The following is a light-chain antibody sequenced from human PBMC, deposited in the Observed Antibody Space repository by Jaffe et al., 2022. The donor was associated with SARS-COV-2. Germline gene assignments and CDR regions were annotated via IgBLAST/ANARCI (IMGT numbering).Light chain of an antibody. J-gene: IGKJ1*01. CDR3: LQHDNYPWT. V-gene: IGKV5-2*01. Sequence: ETTLTQSPAFMSATPGDMVSISCQASRDIDDDVNWYQQKPGEAVILLIQEATTLAPGVPPRFSGSRSGTDFTLTINGLESEDAAYYFCLQHDNYPWTFGQGTKVEIK. CDR1: RDIDDD. CDR2: EAT.